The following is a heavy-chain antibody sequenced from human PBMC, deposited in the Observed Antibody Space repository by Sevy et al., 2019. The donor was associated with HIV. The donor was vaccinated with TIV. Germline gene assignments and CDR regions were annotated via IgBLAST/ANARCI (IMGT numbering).Heavy chain of an antibody. CDR1: GFTVSSNY. Sequence: GGSLRLSCAASGFTVSSNYMSWVRQAPGKGLEWVSVIYSGGSTYYGDSVKGRLTISRDNSKNTLYLQMNSLRAEDTAVYYCARGHYYDSSGYYNDYWGQGTLVTVSS. D-gene: IGHD3-22*01. J-gene: IGHJ4*02. CDR2: IYSGGST. CDR3: ARGHYYDSSGYYNDY. V-gene: IGHV3-53*01.